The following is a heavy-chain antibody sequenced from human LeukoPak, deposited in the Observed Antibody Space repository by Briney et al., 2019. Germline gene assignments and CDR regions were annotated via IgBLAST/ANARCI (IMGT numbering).Heavy chain of an antibody. CDR3: ARLSSMRQLVLGVDY. CDR1: GGSISSGSYY. V-gene: IGHV4-61*02. CDR2: IYTSGST. Sequence: PSETLSLTCTVSGGSISSGSYYWSWIRQPAGKGLEWIGRIYTSGSTNYNPSLKSRVTISVDTSKNQFSLKMSSVTASDTAVYYCARLSSMRQLVLGVDYWGQGTLVTVSS. D-gene: IGHD6-13*01. J-gene: IGHJ4*02.